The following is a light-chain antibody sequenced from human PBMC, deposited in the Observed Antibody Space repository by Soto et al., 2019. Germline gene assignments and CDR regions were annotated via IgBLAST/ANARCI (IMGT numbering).Light chain of an antibody. CDR3: AAWDDSLYGLV. V-gene: IGLV1-44*01. CDR2: TND. Sequence: QPVLTQPPSTSGTPRPRVTISCFGSRTNVGINPVNWYQQFPGTAPRLLIYTNDQRPSGVPGRSSGSKSGTSASLDISGLQSEDVADYYCAAWDDSLYGLVFGGGTKLTV. CDR1: RTNVGINP. J-gene: IGLJ2*01.